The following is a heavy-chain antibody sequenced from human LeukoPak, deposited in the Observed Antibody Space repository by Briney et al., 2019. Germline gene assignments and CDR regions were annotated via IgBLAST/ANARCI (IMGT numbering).Heavy chain of an antibody. J-gene: IGHJ4*02. D-gene: IGHD3-10*01. CDR2: IKSKTDGGTT. CDR1: GFTFSDYA. Sequence: GGSLRLSCAASGFTFSDYAMSWVRQAPGKGLEWVGRIKSKTDGGTTDYAAPVKGRFTISRDESKNTLYLQMNSLKTEDTAVYYCTTEADGGFDYWGQGTLVTVSS. V-gene: IGHV3-15*01. CDR3: TTEADGGFDY.